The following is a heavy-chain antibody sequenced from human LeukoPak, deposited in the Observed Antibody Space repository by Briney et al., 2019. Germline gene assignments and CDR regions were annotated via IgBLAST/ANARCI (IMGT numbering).Heavy chain of an antibody. Sequence: SETLSLTCTVSGGSISTTGYYWAWIRQPPGKGLEWIGSIYYSGSTYYNPSLKSRVTISVDTSKNQFSLKLSSVTAADTAVYYCARVKQQLVSWFDPWGQGTLVTVSS. CDR3: ARVKQQLVSWFDP. V-gene: IGHV4-39*01. J-gene: IGHJ5*02. D-gene: IGHD6-13*01. CDR2: IYYSGST. CDR1: GGSISTTGYY.